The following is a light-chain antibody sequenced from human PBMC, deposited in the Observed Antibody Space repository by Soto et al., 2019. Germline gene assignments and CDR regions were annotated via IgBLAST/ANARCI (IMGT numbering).Light chain of an antibody. CDR1: QGISSY. CDR2: AAS. J-gene: IGKJ4*01. Sequence: EIQLTQAPSVLSTSEGDRVTITCRASQGISSYLAWYQQEPGKATKLLIYAASTLQSGVPSRFSGSGSGTEFTLTISCLHPEDFPTSYCQQLNSYPPTFGGGTKVAIK. V-gene: IGKV1-9*01. CDR3: QQLNSYPPT.